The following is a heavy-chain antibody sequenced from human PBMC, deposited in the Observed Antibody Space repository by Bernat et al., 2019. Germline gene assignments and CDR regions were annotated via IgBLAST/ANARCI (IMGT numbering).Heavy chain of an antibody. D-gene: IGHD3-10*01. CDR3: AKDAGNVLLWYGESS. J-gene: IGHJ4*02. Sequence: EVQVVESGGGLVQPGGSLRLSCTTSEFTFGTYAMAWVRQAPGKGLEWVSAISGSGDMTYYADSVKGRFTISRDNSKNMLSLQMNSLRAEDTAVYYCAKDAGNVLLWYGESSWGQGTLVTVS. V-gene: IGHV3-23*04. CDR2: ISGSGDMT. CDR1: EFTFGTYA.